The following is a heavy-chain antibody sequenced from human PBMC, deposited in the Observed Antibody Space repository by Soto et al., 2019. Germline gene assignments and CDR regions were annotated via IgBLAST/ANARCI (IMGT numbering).Heavy chain of an antibody. V-gene: IGHV4-30-4*01. CDR1: GGSISSDDYY. CDR3: AAGFCSSSGCYWFDP. J-gene: IGHJ5*02. Sequence: QVQLQESGPGLVKPSQTLSLTCSVSGGSISSDDYYWSWVRQPPGKGLEWIGDICDSGTTYYDPSLKCRVTLPADVSNKPFSLKLSSVTAADTAMYYCAAGFCSSSGCYWFDPWGQGTPVTVSS. CDR2: ICDSGTT. D-gene: IGHD2-2*01.